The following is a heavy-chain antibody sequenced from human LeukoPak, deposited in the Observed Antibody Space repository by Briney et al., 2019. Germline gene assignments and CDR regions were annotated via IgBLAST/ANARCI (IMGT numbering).Heavy chain of an antibody. CDR3: ARDQQTMVRGEIDY. D-gene: IGHD3-10*01. CDR1: GYTFTGYY. Sequence: ASVKVSCRASGYTFTGYYMHWVRQAPGQGLEWMGWINPNSGGTNYAQKFQGRVTMTRDTSISTAYMELSRLRSDDTAVYYCARDQQTMVRGEIDYWGQGTLVTVSS. J-gene: IGHJ4*02. V-gene: IGHV1-2*02. CDR2: INPNSGGT.